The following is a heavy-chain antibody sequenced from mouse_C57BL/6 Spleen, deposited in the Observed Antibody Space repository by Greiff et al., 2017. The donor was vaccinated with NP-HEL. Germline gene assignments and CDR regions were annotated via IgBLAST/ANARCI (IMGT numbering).Heavy chain of an antibody. D-gene: IGHD2-2*01. V-gene: IGHV1-82*01. CDR2: IYPGDGDT. CDR3: ARKDYGYDGGFAY. J-gene: IGHJ3*01. CDR1: GYAFSSSW. Sequence: VKLVESGPELVKPGASVKISCKASGYAFSSSWMNWVKQRPGKGLEWIGRIYPGDGDTNYNGKFKGKATLTADKSSSTAYMQLSSLTSEDSAVYFCARKDYGYDGGFAYWGQGTLVTVSA.